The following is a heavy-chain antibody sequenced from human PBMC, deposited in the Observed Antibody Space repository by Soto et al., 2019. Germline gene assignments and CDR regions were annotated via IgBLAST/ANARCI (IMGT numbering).Heavy chain of an antibody. J-gene: IGHJ4*02. D-gene: IGHD2-2*01. Sequence: ASVKVSCKASGYTFTSYAMHWVRQAPGQRLEWMGWINAGNGNTKYSQKFQGRVTITRDTSASTAYMELSSLRSEDTAVYYYARARVVPAAFLDYWGQGTLVTVSS. CDR2: INAGNGNT. V-gene: IGHV1-3*01. CDR1: GYTFTSYA. CDR3: ARARVVPAAFLDY.